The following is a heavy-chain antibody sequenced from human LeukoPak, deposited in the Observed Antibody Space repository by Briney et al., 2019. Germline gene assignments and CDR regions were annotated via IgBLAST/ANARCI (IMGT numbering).Heavy chain of an antibody. CDR3: ARDDYGEPGWFDP. CDR2: ISGYDGNT. CDR1: GYTFSSYG. D-gene: IGHD4-17*01. J-gene: IGHJ5*02. Sequence: ASVKVSCKASGYTFSSYGISWVRQAPGQWLEWMGWISGYDGNTKYAQKLQGRVSLTTDSSTSTVYMELRSLRSDDTAVYYCARDDYGEPGWFDPWGQGTLVTVSS. V-gene: IGHV1-18*01.